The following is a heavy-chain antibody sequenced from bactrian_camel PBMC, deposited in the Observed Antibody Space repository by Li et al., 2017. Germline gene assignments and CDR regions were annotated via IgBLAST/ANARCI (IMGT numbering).Heavy chain of an antibody. J-gene: IGHJ4*01. Sequence: VQLVESGGGLVQPGGSLRLSCAASGFSFVDYDMSWVRQAPGKGLEWVSTSNGNGGSTYYADSVKGRFTISRDNATNTVHLQMNNLKSEDTALYYCVTAARSGYLYELGYWGQGTQVTVS. CDR2: SNGNGGST. D-gene: IGHD7*01. V-gene: IGHV3S40*01. CDR3: VTAARSGYLYELGY. CDR1: GFSFVDYD.